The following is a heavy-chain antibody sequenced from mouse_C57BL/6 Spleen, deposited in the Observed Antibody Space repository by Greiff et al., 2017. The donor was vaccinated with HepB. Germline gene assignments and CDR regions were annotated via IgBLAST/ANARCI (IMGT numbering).Heavy chain of an antibody. D-gene: IGHD2-1*01. V-gene: IGHV1-55*01. CDR3: ARGPIYGNYPSYFDY. CDR2: IYPGSGST. Sequence: QVHVKQPGAELVKPGASVKMSCKASGYTFTSYWITWVKQRPGQGLEWIGDIYPGSGSTNYNEKFKSKATLTVDTSSSTAYMQLSSLTSEDSAVYYCARGPIYGNYPSYFDYWGQGTTLTVSS. J-gene: IGHJ2*01. CDR1: GYTFTSYW.